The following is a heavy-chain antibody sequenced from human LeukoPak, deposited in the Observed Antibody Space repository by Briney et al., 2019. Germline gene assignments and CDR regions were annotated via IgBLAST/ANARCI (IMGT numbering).Heavy chain of an antibody. J-gene: IGHJ4*01. D-gene: IGHD3-22*01. Sequence: ASVKVSCKASGYTFTSYYMHWVRQAPGQGLEWMGWINPDSGGTNYAQKFQGRVTMTRDTSISTAYMELSRLRSDDTAVYYCAKVYYYDSSGYYSDYWAHGTLVTVSS. CDR1: GYTFTSYY. V-gene: IGHV1-2*02. CDR2: INPDSGGT. CDR3: AKVYYYDSSGYYSDY.